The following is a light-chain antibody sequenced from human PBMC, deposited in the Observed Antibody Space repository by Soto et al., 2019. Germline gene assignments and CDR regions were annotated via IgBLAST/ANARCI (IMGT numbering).Light chain of an antibody. CDR2: AAS. V-gene: IGKV1-27*01. Sequence: DIQMTQSPTSLSASVGDRVTITCRASQDIRNFVAWYQQKPGKAPKLLIYAASTLQSGVPSRFSGSGSGTDFTLTNNSLQPEGVATYSCQKYSSVPVFGPGTKVEIK. J-gene: IGKJ3*01. CDR1: QDIRNF. CDR3: QKYSSVPV.